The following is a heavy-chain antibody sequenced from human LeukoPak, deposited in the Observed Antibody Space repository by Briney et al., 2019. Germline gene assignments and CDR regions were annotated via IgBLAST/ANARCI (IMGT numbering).Heavy chain of an antibody. D-gene: IGHD5-18*01. CDR2: IYYSGST. J-gene: IGHJ4*02. CDR1: GGSLSSSSYY. V-gene: IGHV4-39*01. Sequence: SETLSLTCSVSGGSLSSSSYYWGWTRQPPGKGLEWIGSIYYSGSTYFNPSLKSRVTISIDTSKNQFSLKLSSVTAADTAVYYCARLSKGGYTYGGPIEYWGQGALVTVSS. CDR3: ARLSKGGYTYGGPIEY.